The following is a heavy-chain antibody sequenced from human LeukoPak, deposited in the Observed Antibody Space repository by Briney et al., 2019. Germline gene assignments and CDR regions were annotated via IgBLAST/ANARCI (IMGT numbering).Heavy chain of an antibody. V-gene: IGHV4-39*07. CDR3: ARDRERAWDY. D-gene: IGHD1-26*01. CDR2: THYSGST. J-gene: IGHJ4*02. CDR1: GGSISSSNYY. Sequence: SETLSLTCTVSGGSISSSNYYWGWIRQPPGKGLEWIGTTHYSGSTYYNPSLKSRVTISVATSKNQFSLSLSSVTAADTAVYYCARDRERAWDYWGQGTLVTVSS.